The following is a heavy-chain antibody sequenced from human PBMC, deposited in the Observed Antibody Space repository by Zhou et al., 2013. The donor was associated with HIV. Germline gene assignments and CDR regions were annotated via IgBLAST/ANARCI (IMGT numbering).Heavy chain of an antibody. J-gene: IGHJ4*02. CDR1: GGTLGNHG. Sequence: QVQLVQSGAEVKKPGSSVKVSCKASGGTLGNHGISWVRQAPGQGLEWMGGIIPIFGTTNYAQKFQGRVTITKDESTSTAYMELSSLKSEDTAVYYCAREGYYYDSSGYYSGYFDYWGQGTLVTVSS. V-gene: IGHV1-69*05. CDR3: AREGYYYDSSGYYSGYFDY. D-gene: IGHD3-22*01. CDR2: IIPIFGTT.